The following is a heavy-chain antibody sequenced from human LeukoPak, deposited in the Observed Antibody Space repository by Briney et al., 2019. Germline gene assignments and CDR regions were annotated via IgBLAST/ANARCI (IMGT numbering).Heavy chain of an antibody. Sequence: HPGGSLRLSCVASGITFSSYSMNWVRQAPGKGLEWVSYISSFSGTINYADSVKGRFTISRDNAKNSLYLQMNSLRAEDTAVYYCARGGSYLSAFDIWGQGTMVTVSS. J-gene: IGHJ3*02. V-gene: IGHV3-48*01. CDR2: ISSFSGTI. CDR1: GITFSSYS. CDR3: ARGGSYLSAFDI. D-gene: IGHD1-26*01.